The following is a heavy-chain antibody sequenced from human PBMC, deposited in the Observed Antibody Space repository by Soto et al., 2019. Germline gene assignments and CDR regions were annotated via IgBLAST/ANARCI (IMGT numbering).Heavy chain of an antibody. CDR3: AHTYSSSRSNWFDP. V-gene: IGHV1-3*01. J-gene: IGHJ5*02. D-gene: IGHD6-13*01. CDR2: INAGNGNT. Sequence: ASVKVSCKASGYTFTRYAMHWVRQAPGQRLEWMGWINAGNGNTKYSQKFQGRVTITRDTSASTAYMELSSLRSEDTAVYYCAHTYSSSRSNWFDPWGQGTLVTVSS. CDR1: GYTFTRYA.